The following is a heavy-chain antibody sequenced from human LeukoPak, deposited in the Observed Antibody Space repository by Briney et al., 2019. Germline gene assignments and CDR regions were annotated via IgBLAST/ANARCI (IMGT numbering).Heavy chain of an antibody. CDR2: ISGSGGST. V-gene: IGHV3-23*01. CDR3: AKIITMIVVVGAFDI. CDR1: GFTFSSYA. J-gene: IGHJ3*02. Sequence: GGSLRLSRAASGFTFSSYAMSWVRQAPGKGLEWVSAISGSGGSTYYADSVKGRFTISRDNSKNTLYLQMNSLRAEDTAVYYCAKIITMIVVVGAFDIWGQGTMVTVSS. D-gene: IGHD3-22*01.